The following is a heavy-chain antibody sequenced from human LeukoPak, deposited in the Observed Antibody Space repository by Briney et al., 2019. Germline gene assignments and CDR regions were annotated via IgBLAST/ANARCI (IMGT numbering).Heavy chain of an antibody. D-gene: IGHD2-15*01. V-gene: IGHV3-21*01. CDR2: ISSSSSYI. CDR1: GFTFSSYS. J-gene: IGHJ4*02. Sequence: PGGSLRLFCAASGFTFSSYSMNWLRQAPGKGLEWVSSISSSSSYIYYADSVKGRFTISRDNAKNSLYLQMNSLRAEDTAVYYCARDLMVVAATRTFDYWGQGTLVTVSS. CDR3: ARDLMVVAATRTFDY.